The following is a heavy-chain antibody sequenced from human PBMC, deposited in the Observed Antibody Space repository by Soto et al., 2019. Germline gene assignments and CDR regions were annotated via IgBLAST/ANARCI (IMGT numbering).Heavy chain of an antibody. CDR2: ISSSSSTI. CDR3: ARDALLNWFDP. Sequence: EVQLVESGGGLVQPGGSLRLSCAASGFTFSSYSMNWVRQAPGKGLEWVSYISSSSSTIYYADSVKGRFTISRDNAKNSLYLQMYSLRAEDTAVYYCARDALLNWFDPWGQGTLVTVSS. J-gene: IGHJ5*02. D-gene: IGHD2-15*01. CDR1: GFTFSSYS. V-gene: IGHV3-48*01.